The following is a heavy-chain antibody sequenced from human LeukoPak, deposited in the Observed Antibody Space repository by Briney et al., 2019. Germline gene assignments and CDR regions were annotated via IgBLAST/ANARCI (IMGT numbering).Heavy chain of an antibody. CDR2: IYYSGST. CDR1: GGSISSYY. D-gene: IGHD6-6*01. Sequence: SETLSLTCTVSGGSISSYYWSWIRQPPGKGLEWIGYIYYSGSTNYNPSLKSRVTISVDTSKNQFSLKLSSVTAADTAVYYCARGSIAARNYYYGMDVWGQGTTVTVSS. CDR3: ARGSIAARNYYYGMDV. J-gene: IGHJ6*02. V-gene: IGHV4-59*01.